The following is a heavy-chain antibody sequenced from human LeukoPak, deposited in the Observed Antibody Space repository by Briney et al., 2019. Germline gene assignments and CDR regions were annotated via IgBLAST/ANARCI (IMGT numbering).Heavy chain of an antibody. CDR1: GFTFSSYW. Sequence: GGSLRLSCAASGFTFSSYWMSWVRQAPGKGLEWVANIKQDGSEKYYVDSVKGRFTISRDNAKNSLYLQMNSLRAEDTAVYYCAREGGSWSWGIVGYWGREPLATVPS. D-gene: IGHD6-13*01. CDR2: IKQDGSEK. CDR3: AREGGSWSWGIVGY. V-gene: IGHV3-7*03. J-gene: IGHJ4*02.